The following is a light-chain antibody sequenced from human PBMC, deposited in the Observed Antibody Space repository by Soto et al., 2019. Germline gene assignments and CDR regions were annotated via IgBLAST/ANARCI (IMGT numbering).Light chain of an antibody. V-gene: IGLV2-11*01. Sequence: QSALTQPRSVSGSPGRSVTISCTGTSSDVGGYDYVSWYQQHPGKAPKLLIDDVNKRPSGVPDRFSGSKSGNTASLTVSGVQAEDEADYYCCSYAGKSTYTWVFGGGTKVTV. CDR3: CSYAGKSTYTWV. CDR1: SSDVGGYDY. J-gene: IGLJ3*02. CDR2: DVN.